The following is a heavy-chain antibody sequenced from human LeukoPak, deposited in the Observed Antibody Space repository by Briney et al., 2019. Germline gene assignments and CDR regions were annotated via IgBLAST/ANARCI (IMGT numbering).Heavy chain of an antibody. Sequence: SETLSLTCTVSGGSISSYYWSRIRQPAGKGLEWIGRIYTSGSTNYNPSLKSRVTMSVDTSKNQFSLKLSSVTAADTAVYYCARDQERYSSSWSLINYYGMDVWGQGTTVTVSS. CDR2: IYTSGST. J-gene: IGHJ6*02. CDR1: GGSISSYY. D-gene: IGHD6-13*01. CDR3: ARDQERYSSSWSLINYYGMDV. V-gene: IGHV4-4*07.